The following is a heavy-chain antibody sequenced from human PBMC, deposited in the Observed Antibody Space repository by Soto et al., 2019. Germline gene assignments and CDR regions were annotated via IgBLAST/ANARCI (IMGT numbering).Heavy chain of an antibody. CDR2: IYYSGNT. CDR1: GGSLNSGGFY. J-gene: IGHJ4*02. V-gene: IGHV4-31*03. D-gene: IGHD3-22*01. CDR3: VREAYYYDSSGILDY. Sequence: ASGTLSLTCTFSGGSLNSGGFYWSWIRPHPGKGLEWIGYIYYSGNTYYNPSLKSRVTISVDTSKNQFSLKLTSVTAADTAVYYCVREAYYYDSSGILDYWGQGTLVTVSS.